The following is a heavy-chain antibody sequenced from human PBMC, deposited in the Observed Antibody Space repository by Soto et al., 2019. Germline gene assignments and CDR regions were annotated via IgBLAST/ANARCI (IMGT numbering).Heavy chain of an antibody. CDR1: GFTFSSYS. CDR2: ISSISSTI. V-gene: IGHV3-48*01. D-gene: IGHD3-22*01. Sequence: EVQLVESGGGLVQPGGSLRLSCAASGFTFSSYSMNWVRQAPGKGLEWVSYISSISSTIYYAGSVKGRFTISRDNAKNSLYLQMNCLRTDDTAVYYCARGSYYYESSGLSYWGQGTLVTVSS. J-gene: IGHJ4*02. CDR3: ARGSYYYESSGLSY.